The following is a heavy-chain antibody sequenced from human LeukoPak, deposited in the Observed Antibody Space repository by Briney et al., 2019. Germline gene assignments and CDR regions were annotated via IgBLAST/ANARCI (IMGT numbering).Heavy chain of an antibody. CDR3: ARGLSIAAAGFDY. CDR2: FIPTFGTA. Sequence: ASGKVSCKASGCTFSSYAISWVRQAPGPGLEWMGGFIPTFGTANYAQKFQGRVTITADESTGTAYMELSSLRSEDTAVYYCARGLSIAAAGFDYWGQGTLVTVSS. D-gene: IGHD6-13*01. V-gene: IGHV1-69*13. CDR1: GCTFSSYA. J-gene: IGHJ4*02.